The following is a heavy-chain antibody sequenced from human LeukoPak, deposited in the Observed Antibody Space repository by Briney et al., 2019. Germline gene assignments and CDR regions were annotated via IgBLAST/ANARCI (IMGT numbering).Heavy chain of an antibody. D-gene: IGHD6-19*01. V-gene: IGHV4-38-2*02. CDR3: ARGYSSGWYELDAFDI. J-gene: IGHJ3*02. CDR1: GYSISRGYY. CDR2: IYHSGST. Sequence: SETLSLTCTVSGYSISRGYYWGWIGQPPGKGLEWIGRIYHSGSTYYNQSPKSRGTISVDTSKNQFSLKLSSVTAADTAVYYCARGYSSGWYELDAFDIWGQGTMVTVSS.